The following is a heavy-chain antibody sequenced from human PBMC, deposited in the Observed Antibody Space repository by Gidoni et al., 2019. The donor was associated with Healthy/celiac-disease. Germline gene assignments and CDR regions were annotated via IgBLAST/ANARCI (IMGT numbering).Heavy chain of an antibody. CDR3: ASNQYYYYYYGMDV. J-gene: IGHJ6*02. CDR2: INHSGST. D-gene: IGHD2-2*01. CDR1: GGSFSGYY. V-gene: IGHV4-34*01. Sequence: QVQLQQWGAGLLKPSETLSLTCAVYGGSFSGYYWSWIRQPPGKGLEWIGEINHSGSTNYNPSLKSRVTISVDTSKNQFSLKLSSVTAADTAVYYCASNQYYYYYYGMDVWGQGTTVTVSS.